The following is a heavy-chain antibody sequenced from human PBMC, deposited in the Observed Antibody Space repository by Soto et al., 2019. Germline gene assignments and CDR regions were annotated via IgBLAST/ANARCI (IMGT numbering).Heavy chain of an antibody. CDR2: MNPNSGNT. J-gene: IGHJ6*02. CDR1: GYTFTSYD. CDR3: ARGPIVLVPAAMYHYYYYGMDV. Sequence: QVQLVQSGAEVKKPGASVKVSCKASGYTFTSYDITWVLQATGQGLEWMGWMNPNSGNTGYAQKFQGRVTMTRNTSISTAYMELSSLRSEDTAVYYCARGPIVLVPAAMYHYYYYGMDVWGQGTTVTVSS. V-gene: IGHV1-8*01. D-gene: IGHD2-2*01.